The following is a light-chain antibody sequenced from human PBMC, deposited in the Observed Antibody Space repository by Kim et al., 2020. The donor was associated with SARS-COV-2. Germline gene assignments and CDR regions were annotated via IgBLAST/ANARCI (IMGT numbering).Light chain of an antibody. V-gene: IGLV3-1*01. CDR1: KLGDKY. Sequence: LSPGQTASITCSGDKLGDKYACWYQQKPGQSPVLVIYEDSKRPSGIPERFSGSNSGNTATLTISGTQAMDEADYYCQAWDSSTVVFGGGTQLTVL. CDR3: QAWDSSTVV. CDR2: EDS. J-gene: IGLJ2*01.